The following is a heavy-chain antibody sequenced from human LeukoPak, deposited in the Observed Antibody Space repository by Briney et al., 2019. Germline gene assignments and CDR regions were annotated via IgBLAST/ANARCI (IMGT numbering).Heavy chain of an antibody. D-gene: IGHD6-19*01. Sequence: SETLSLTCAVYGGSFSGYYWSWIRQPPGKGLEWIGDINHSGSTNYNPSLKSRVTISVDTSNNQFSLKLSSVTAADTAVYYCARGLGIPVPGNGPHWAYWGQGTLVTVSS. J-gene: IGHJ4*02. CDR2: INHSGST. CDR1: GGSFSGYY. V-gene: IGHV4-34*01. CDR3: ARGLGIPVPGNGPHWAY.